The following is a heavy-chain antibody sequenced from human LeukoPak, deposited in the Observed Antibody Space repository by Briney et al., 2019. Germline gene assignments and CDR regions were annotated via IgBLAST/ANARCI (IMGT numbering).Heavy chain of an antibody. CDR1: GFTFSSYA. V-gene: IGHV3-23*01. CDR2: IRGSGGTT. J-gene: IGHJ3*01. D-gene: IGHD3-22*01. Sequence: GGSLRLSCAASGFTFSSYAMSWVRQAPGKGLEWVSAIRGSGGTTYYADSVKGRFTISRDNSKNTLYLQMNSLRAEDTAIYFCARDWETLTYYDSSGQEYWGQGTMVTVSS. CDR3: ARDWETLTYYDSSGQEY.